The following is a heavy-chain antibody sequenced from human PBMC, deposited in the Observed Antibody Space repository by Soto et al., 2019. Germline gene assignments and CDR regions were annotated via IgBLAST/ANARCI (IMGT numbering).Heavy chain of an antibody. J-gene: IGHJ4*02. V-gene: IGHV5-51*01. CDR2: IYPGDSDT. Sequence: PGESLKLSCKASGYIFTKYWIAWVRQMPGKGPEWMGIIYPGDSDTRYSPSFQGQVTISADKSISTAYLQWSSLRASDTAMYYCARRGDSSGYMDSWGQGILVTVSS. D-gene: IGHD3-22*01. CDR3: ARRGDSSGYMDS. CDR1: GYIFTKYW.